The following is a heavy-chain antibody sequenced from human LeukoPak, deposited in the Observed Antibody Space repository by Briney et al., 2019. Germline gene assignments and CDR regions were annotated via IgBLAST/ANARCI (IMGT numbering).Heavy chain of an antibody. J-gene: IGHJ4*02. CDR1: GYTFTSYD. D-gene: IGHD3-3*01. CDR2: MNPNSGNT. V-gene: IGHV1-8*01. CDR3: ARDGVTLYYDFWSGYYGGAWYFDY. Sequence: GASVKVSCKASGYTFTSYDFNWVRQATGQGPEWMGWMNPNSGNTGYAQKFQGRVTMTRDTSISTAYMELSSLRSEDTAVYYCARDGVTLYYDFWSGYYGGAWYFDYWGQGTLVTVSS.